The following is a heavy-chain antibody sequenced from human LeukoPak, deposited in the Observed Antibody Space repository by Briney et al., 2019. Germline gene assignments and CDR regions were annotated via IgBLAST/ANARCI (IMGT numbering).Heavy chain of an antibody. CDR1: GFNFGTYA. CDR2: NSGSAGST. Sequence: QTGGSLRLSCAASGFNFGTYAMNWVRQAPGKGLEWVSSNSGSAGSTYYADSVKGRFTLSRDNSKNTLILQMKSLRVEDTALYYCAKDPLSGGLDVWGQGTSVTVSS. V-gene: IGHV3-23*01. J-gene: IGHJ6*02. D-gene: IGHD3-10*01. CDR3: AKDPLSGGLDV.